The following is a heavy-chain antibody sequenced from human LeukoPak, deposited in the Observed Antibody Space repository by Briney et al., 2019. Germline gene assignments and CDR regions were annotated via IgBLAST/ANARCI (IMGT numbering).Heavy chain of an antibody. CDR1: GGTFSSYA. J-gene: IGHJ3*02. CDR2: IIPIFGTA. Sequence: ASAKVSCKASGGTFSSYAISWVRQAPGQGLEWMGGIIPIFGTANYAQKFQGRVTITTDESTSTAYMELSSLRSEDTAVYYCARDRGTVDGGPDAFDIWGQGTMVTVSS. D-gene: IGHD1-1*01. V-gene: IGHV1-69*05. CDR3: ARDRGTVDGGPDAFDI.